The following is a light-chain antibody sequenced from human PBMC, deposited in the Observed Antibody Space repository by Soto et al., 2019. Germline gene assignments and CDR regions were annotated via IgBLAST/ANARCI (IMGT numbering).Light chain of an antibody. CDR2: LND. CDR3: SSYTSSSTYV. J-gene: IGLJ1*01. Sequence: QSVLAHPPSVSSTPGQRVNISCSGSFSNIGDNAVNWYQQLPGAAPKLLIYLNDQRPSGVPDRFSGSKSGTSASLTISGLQAEDEADYYCSSYTSSSTYVFGTGTKVTVL. V-gene: IGLV1-44*01. CDR1: FSNIGDNA.